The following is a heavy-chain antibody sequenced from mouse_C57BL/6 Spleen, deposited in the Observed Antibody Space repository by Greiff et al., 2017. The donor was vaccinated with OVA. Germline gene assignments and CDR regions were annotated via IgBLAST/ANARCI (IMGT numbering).Heavy chain of an antibody. D-gene: IGHD2-4*01. CDR1: GFTFSSYA. V-gene: IGHV5-4*01. Sequence: EVKLVESGGGLVKPGGSLKLSCAASGFTFSSYAMSWVRQTPEKRLEWVATISDGGSYTYYPDNVKGRFTISRDNAKNNLYLQMSHLKSEDTAMYYCARDGDDYDRYYFDYWGQGTTLTVSS. CDR2: ISDGGSYT. J-gene: IGHJ2*01. CDR3: ARDGDDYDRYYFDY.